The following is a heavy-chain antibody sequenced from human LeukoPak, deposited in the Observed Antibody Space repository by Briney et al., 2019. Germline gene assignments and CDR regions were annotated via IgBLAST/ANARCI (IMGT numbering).Heavy chain of an antibody. D-gene: IGHD2-2*01. J-gene: IGHJ4*02. CDR2: SSNSGITA. V-gene: IGHV3-11*01. Sequence: PGGSLRLSCAASGFIFSDYHMSWIRQAPGKGLEWISYSSNSGITAYYADSVKGRFTISRDNAKNSLYLQMNSLRAEDTAVYYCAKPFRDCSSATCYVSFDYWGQGTLVTVSS. CDR3: AKPFRDCSSATCYVSFDY. CDR1: GFIFSDYH.